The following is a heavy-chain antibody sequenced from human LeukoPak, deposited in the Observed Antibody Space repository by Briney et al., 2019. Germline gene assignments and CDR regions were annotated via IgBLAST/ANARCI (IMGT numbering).Heavy chain of an antibody. CDR1: GGSISSYY. CDR2: IYTSGST. Sequence: SETLSLTCTVSGGSISSYYWSWIRQPAGKGLEWIGRIYTSGSTNYNPSLKSRVTMSVDTSKNQFSLKLSSVTAADTAVYYCARDRHSSGWYAGNWFDPWGQGTLVTVSS. D-gene: IGHD6-13*01. V-gene: IGHV4-4*07. CDR3: ARDRHSSGWYAGNWFDP. J-gene: IGHJ5*02.